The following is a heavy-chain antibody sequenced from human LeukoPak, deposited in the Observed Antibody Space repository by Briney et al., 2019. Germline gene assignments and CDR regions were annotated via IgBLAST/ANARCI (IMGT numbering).Heavy chain of an antibody. CDR3: AREAPTNSYGIFDY. CDR1: GYTFTSYG. V-gene: IGHV1-18*01. J-gene: IGHJ4*02. CDR2: ISAYNGNT. D-gene: IGHD5-18*01. Sequence: ASVTVSCKASGYTFTSYGISWVRQAPGQGLEWMGWISAYNGNTNYAQKLQGRVTMTTDTSTSTAYMELRSLRSDDTAVYYCAREAPTNSYGIFDYWGQGTLVTVSS.